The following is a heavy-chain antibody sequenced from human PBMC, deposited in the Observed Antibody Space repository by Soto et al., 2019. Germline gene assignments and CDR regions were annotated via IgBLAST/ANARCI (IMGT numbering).Heavy chain of an antibody. Sequence: QVQLVESGGGVVQPGRSLRLSCAASGFTFSSYGMHWVRKAPGKGLEWVAVISYDGSNKYYADSVKGRFTISRDNSKNTLYLQMNSLRAEDTAVYYCAKDKSETDYWGQGTLVTVSS. J-gene: IGHJ4*02. CDR1: GFTFSSYG. CDR2: ISYDGSNK. V-gene: IGHV3-30*18. CDR3: AKDKSETDY.